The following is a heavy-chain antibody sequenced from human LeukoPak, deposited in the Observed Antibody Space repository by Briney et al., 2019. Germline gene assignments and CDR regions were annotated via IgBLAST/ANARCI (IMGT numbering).Heavy chain of an antibody. CDR3: ADIGGYCSSTSCRGD. J-gene: IGHJ4*02. D-gene: IGHD2-2*03. V-gene: IGHV4-39*07. CDR1: GGSISRSSYY. Sequence: PSETLSLTCTVSGGSISRSSYYWGWIRQPPGKGLEWIGSIYYSGSTYYNPSLKSRVTISVDTSKNQFSLKLSSVTAADTAVYYCADIGGYCSSTSCRGDWGQGTLVTVSS. CDR2: IYYSGST.